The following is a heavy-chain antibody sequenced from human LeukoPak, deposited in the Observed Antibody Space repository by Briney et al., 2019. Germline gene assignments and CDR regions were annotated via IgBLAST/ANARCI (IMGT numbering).Heavy chain of an antibody. Sequence: PGGSLRLSCAASGFAFSSYAINWVRQAPGKGLQWVSVINNSGTSTFYAGSVKGRFTISRDNSRNTLYLQMSSLRGEDTALYYCARDGVATNDWQPDYWGQGTLVTVSS. J-gene: IGHJ4*02. CDR3: ARDGVATNDWQPDY. CDR1: GFAFSSYA. D-gene: IGHD5-24*01. CDR2: INNSGTST. V-gene: IGHV3-23*03.